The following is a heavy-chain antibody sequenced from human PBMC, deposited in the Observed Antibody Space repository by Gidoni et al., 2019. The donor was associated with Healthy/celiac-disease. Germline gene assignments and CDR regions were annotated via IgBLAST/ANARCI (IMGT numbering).Heavy chain of an antibody. D-gene: IGHD3-10*01. V-gene: IGHV1-46*03. J-gene: IGHJ4*02. CDR1: GYTFTSYY. CDR2: INPSGGST. CDR3: ARGTGSYVVY. Sequence: QVQLVQSGAEVKKPGASGKGCCKASGYTFTSYYMHWVRQAPGQGLEWMGIINPSGGSTSYAQKFQGRVTMTRDTSTSTVYMELSSLRSEDTAVYYCARGTGSYVVYWGQGTLVTVSS.